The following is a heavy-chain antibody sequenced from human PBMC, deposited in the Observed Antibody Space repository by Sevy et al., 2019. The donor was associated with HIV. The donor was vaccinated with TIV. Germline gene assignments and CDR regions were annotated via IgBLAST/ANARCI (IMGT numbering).Heavy chain of an antibody. J-gene: IGHJ6*02. Sequence: ASVKVSCKTSGYTFSSHDINWVRQAPGQGLEWMGWMNPNNGKTGYVQKFQDRVTMTRDSSIATASMELRGLTTDDTSVYYWERDPSGNYLTPHYRDYYGLDVWGQGTAVTVSS. CDR3: ERDPSGNYLTPHYRDYYGLDV. CDR1: GYTFSSHD. CDR2: MNPNNGKT. V-gene: IGHV1-8*01. D-gene: IGHD1-7*01.